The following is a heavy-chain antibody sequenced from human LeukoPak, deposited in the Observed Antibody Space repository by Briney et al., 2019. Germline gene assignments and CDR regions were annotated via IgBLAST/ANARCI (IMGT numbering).Heavy chain of an antibody. V-gene: IGHV3-30-3*01. J-gene: IGHJ4*02. CDR3: ARENPAYSSGIY. D-gene: IGHD6-19*01. CDR1: GFTFNTYT. CDR2: ISYDGTNQ. Sequence: GGSLRLSCAASGFTFNTYTMHWVRQAPGKGLEWVALISYDGTNQYYADSVKGRFTISRDNAKNSLYLQMNSLRAEDTAVYYCARENPAYSSGIYWGQGTLVTVSS.